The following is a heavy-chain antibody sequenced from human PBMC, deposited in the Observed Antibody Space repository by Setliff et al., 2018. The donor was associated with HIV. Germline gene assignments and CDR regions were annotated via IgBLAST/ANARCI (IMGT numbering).Heavy chain of an antibody. CDR2: FDPEDGET. CDR1: GYTLTELS. D-gene: IGHD6-13*01. Sequence: ASVKVSCKVSGYTLTELSMHWVRQAPGKGLEWMGGFDPEDGETIYAQKFQGRVTMTEDTSTDTAYMELSNLRSEDTAVYYCATGESIAAAPFDYWGQGTLVTVSS. CDR3: ATGESIAAAPFDY. J-gene: IGHJ4*02. V-gene: IGHV1-24*01.